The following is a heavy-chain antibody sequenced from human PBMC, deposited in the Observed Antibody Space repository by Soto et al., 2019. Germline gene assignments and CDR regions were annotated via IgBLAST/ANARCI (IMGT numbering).Heavy chain of an antibody. CDR3: ARADSGLIERGFDL. D-gene: IGHD2-21*01. CDR1: GGSIKSDNW. Sequence: PSETLSLTCAVSGGSIKSDNWWTWVRQSPGKGLEWIGEIYHSGSALYNPSLNNRLTISIDKSKKQFSLTLTSVTAADTALYFFARADSGLIERGFDLWGKGIQGTVS. V-gene: IGHV4-4*02. CDR2: IYHSGSA. J-gene: IGHJ5*01.